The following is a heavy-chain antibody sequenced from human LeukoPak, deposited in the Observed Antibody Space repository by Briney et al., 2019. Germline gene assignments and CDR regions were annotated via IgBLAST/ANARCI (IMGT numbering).Heavy chain of an antibody. CDR1: GGSISSGGYS. CDR2: IYHSGCT. Sequence: PSQTLSLTCAVSGGSISSGGYSWSWIRQPPGKGLEWIGYIYHSGCTYYNPSLKSRVTISVDRSKNQFSLKLSSVTAADTAVYYCARGRITMVRGVSWIDPWGQGTLVTVSS. V-gene: IGHV4-30-2*01. J-gene: IGHJ5*02. CDR3: ARGRITMVRGVSWIDP. D-gene: IGHD3-10*01.